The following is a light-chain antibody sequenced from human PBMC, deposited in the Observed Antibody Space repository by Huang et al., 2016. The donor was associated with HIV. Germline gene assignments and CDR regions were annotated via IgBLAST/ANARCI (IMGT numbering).Light chain of an antibody. CDR1: QSVTSN. CDR3: QQYNNWPPYT. V-gene: IGKV3-15*01. Sequence: EIVMTQSPATLSVSPGERATLSCSASQSVTSNLALYQQKPGQAPRLLISGASTRATGIPAKFSGSGSGTEFTLNISSLQSEDFAVYYCQQYNNWPPYTFGQGTRLEIK. J-gene: IGKJ2*01. CDR2: GAS.